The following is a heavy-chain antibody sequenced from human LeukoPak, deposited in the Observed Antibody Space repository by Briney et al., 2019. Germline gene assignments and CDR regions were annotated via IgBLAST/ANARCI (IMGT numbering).Heavy chain of an antibody. CDR3: ARGRPLGTNFWVY. CDR2: INSSGVRT. CDR1: GFTFSSSA. V-gene: IGHV3-23*01. D-gene: IGHD1-26*01. Sequence: GGALTLSCTTSGFTFSSSAMSWVRQAPGKGLEWVSDINSSGVRTYYADSVKGRFTISRDNAKNSLFLQMNSLRAEDTAVYYCARGRPLGTNFWVYWGQGTLVTVSS. J-gene: IGHJ4*02.